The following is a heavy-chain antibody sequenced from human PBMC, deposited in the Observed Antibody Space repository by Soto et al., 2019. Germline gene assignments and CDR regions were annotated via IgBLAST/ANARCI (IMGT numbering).Heavy chain of an antibody. CDR2: ISAYNGNT. V-gene: IGHV1-18*01. J-gene: IGHJ5*02. Sequence: AAVKVSCKASGGTFSSYGISWVRQAPGQGLEWMGWISAYNGNTNYAQKLQGRVTMTTDTSTSTAYMELRSLRSDDTAVYYCARDPGGYSYETDPLGQGTLVTFSS. CDR1: GGTFSSYG. D-gene: IGHD5-18*01. CDR3: ARDPGGYSYETDP.